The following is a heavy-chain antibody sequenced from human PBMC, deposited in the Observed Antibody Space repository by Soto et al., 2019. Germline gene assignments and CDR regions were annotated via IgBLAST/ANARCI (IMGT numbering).Heavy chain of an antibody. CDR1: GGTFSSYT. J-gene: IGHJ3*02. CDR2: IIPILGIA. D-gene: IGHD1-26*01. Sequence: QVQLVQSGAEVKKPGSSVKVSCKASGGTFSSYTISWVRQAPGQGLEWMGRIIPILGIANYAQKFQGRVTITADKSTSTAYMELSSLRSEDTAVYYCARADSGSYRGGDAFDIWGQGTMVTVSS. CDR3: ARADSGSYRGGDAFDI. V-gene: IGHV1-69*02.